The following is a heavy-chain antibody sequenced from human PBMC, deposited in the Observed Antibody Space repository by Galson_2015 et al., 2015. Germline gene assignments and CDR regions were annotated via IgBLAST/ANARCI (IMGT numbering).Heavy chain of an antibody. Sequence: SLRLSCAASGFTFTNHAMAWVRQAPGKGPEWVSSIGVSGGTTFYADSVKGRFAISRDDSRSTVYLQMNSLRAEDTAEYYCATGYPYGTYYLYYMDVWGTGTAVIVSS. CDR3: ATGYPYGTYYLYYMDV. J-gene: IGHJ6*03. V-gene: IGHV3-23*01. D-gene: IGHD5-18*01. CDR2: IGVSGGTT. CDR1: GFTFTNHA.